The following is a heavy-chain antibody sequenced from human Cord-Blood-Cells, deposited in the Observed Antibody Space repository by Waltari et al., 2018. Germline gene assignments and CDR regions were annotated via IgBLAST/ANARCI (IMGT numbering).Heavy chain of an antibody. V-gene: IGHV5-51*01. CDR3: ASHAMRSSSSYFDY. D-gene: IGHD6-6*01. CDR2: IYPGDSDT. Sequence: EYMGIIYPGDSDTRYSPSFQGQVTISADKSISTAYLQWSSLKASDTAMYYCASHAMRSSSSYFDYWGQGTLVTVSS. J-gene: IGHJ4*02.